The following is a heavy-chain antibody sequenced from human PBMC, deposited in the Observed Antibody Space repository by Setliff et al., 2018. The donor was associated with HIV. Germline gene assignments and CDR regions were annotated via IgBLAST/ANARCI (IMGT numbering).Heavy chain of an antibody. Sequence: PSETLSLTCTVSGGSISSSGPGYYWGWVRQAPGGGLEWIGSVYYSGSTYYNPSLKSRVTISLDTSENQLSLRLTSMTAADTAVYYCARSQPDTIFGVVIFDYWGQGKMVTVS. CDR3: ARSQPDTIFGVVIFDY. CDR2: VYYSGST. V-gene: IGHV4-39*01. J-gene: IGHJ4*02. CDR1: GGSISSSGPGYY. D-gene: IGHD3-3*01.